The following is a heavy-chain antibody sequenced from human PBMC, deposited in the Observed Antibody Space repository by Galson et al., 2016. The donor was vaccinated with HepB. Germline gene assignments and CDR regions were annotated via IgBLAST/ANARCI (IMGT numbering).Heavy chain of an antibody. J-gene: IGHJ1*01. CDR3: AREGGAAAGTEYFQH. D-gene: IGHD6-13*01. CDR1: GGSFSGYF. V-gene: IGHV4-34*01. Sequence: SETLSLTCGVSGGSFSGYFWSWIRQPPGKGLEWIGEINHDGGTNYDSSLKSRVTISVDTSKNQFSLKLTSVTAADTALYYCAREGGAAAGTEYFQHWGQGTLVTVSS. CDR2: INHDGGT.